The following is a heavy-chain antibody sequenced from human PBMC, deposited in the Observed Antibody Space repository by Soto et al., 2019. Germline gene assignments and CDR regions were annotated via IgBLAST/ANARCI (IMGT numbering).Heavy chain of an antibody. J-gene: IGHJ6*02. Sequence: GGSLRLSCLASGFTFSSSAMHWVRQAPGKGLEYVSAISNNGVRTYYADSVKGRFTISRDNSKNTLYLQMNSLRAEDTAVYYCAKDTYYDFWSGSWDYYYYYGMDVWGQGTTVTVSS. CDR2: ISNNGVRT. CDR1: GFTFSSSA. CDR3: AKDTYYDFWSGSWDYYYYYGMDV. D-gene: IGHD3-3*01. V-gene: IGHV3-64*04.